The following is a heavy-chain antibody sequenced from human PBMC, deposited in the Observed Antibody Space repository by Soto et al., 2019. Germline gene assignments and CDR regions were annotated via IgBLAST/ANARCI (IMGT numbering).Heavy chain of an antibody. CDR1: GFTFSSYS. CDR2: ISSSSSYI. J-gene: IGHJ4*02. D-gene: IGHD5-12*01. Sequence: PGGSLRLSCAASGFTFSSYSMNWVRQAPGKGLEWVSSISSSSSYIYYADSVKGRFTISRDNAKNSLYLQMNSLRAEDTAVYYCARDPTPGLRGTIFDYWGQGTLVTVSS. V-gene: IGHV3-21*01. CDR3: ARDPTPGLRGTIFDY.